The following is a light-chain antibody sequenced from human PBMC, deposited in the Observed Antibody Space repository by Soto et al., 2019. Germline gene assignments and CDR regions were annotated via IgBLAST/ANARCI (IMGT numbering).Light chain of an antibody. CDR2: AAS. V-gene: IGKV1-6*01. CDR3: LQDRHYPRT. CDR1: QGIRND. Sequence: AIQMTQSPSSLSASVGDRVTITCRASQGIRNDLGWYQQKPGKPPKLLIYAASSLQSGVPSRFSGSGSGTDFTLTISSLQPADFATYYCLQDRHYPRTFGQGTKVEIK. J-gene: IGKJ1*01.